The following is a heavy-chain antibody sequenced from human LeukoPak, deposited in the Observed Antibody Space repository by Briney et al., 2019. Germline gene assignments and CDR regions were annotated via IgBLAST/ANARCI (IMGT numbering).Heavy chain of an antibody. CDR1: GGSINSYY. Sequence: SETLSLTCTVSGGSINSYYWSWIRQPAGKGLEWIGRIYTSGSTNYNPSLKSRVTISVDTSKNQFSLKLSSVTAADTAVYYCAREALRGYYFDYWGQGTLVTVSS. CDR2: IYTSGST. D-gene: IGHD3-10*01. V-gene: IGHV4-4*07. CDR3: AREALRGYYFDY. J-gene: IGHJ4*02.